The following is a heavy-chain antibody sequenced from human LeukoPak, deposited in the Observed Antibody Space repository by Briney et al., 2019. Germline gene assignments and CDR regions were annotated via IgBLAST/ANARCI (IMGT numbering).Heavy chain of an antibody. Sequence: GGSLRLSCAASGFTFRIYSMNWVRQAPGKGLEWVAVISYDGSNKYYADSVKGRFTISRDNSKNTLDLQMNSLRAEDTAVYYCARDDYGMDVWGQGTTVTVSS. J-gene: IGHJ6*02. CDR1: GFTFRIYS. CDR3: ARDDYGMDV. CDR2: ISYDGSNK. V-gene: IGHV3-30*03.